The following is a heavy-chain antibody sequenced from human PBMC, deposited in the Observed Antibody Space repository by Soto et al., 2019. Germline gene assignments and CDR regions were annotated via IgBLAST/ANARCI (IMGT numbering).Heavy chain of an antibody. Sequence: GGSLRLSCAASGFTFSSYAMSWVRRAPGEGMEWVAAISSSGGSTYYADSVKGRFTISRDNSKNTLYLQMNSLRAEDAAVYYCAKDLVGSNADYFDYWGQGTLVTVSS. CDR3: AKDLVGSNADYFDY. D-gene: IGHD2-15*01. J-gene: IGHJ4*02. CDR1: GFTFSSYA. CDR2: ISSSGGST. V-gene: IGHV3-23*01.